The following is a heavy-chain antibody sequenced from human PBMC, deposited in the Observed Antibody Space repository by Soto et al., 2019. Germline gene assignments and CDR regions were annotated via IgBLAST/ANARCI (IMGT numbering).Heavy chain of an antibody. Sequence: PGESLKISCKCSGYTFSKYWVGWVRQTPVKGLEWMGMIYPGDSDARYSPSFEGQVTFSVDKSINTAYLQWNSLKASVTSMYYCARQGGXXXTMSDYWGQGTLVTVSS. CDR1: GYTFSKYW. CDR2: IYPGDSDA. J-gene: IGHJ4*02. V-gene: IGHV5-51*01. CDR3: ARQGGXXXTMSDY. D-gene: IGHD2-21*01.